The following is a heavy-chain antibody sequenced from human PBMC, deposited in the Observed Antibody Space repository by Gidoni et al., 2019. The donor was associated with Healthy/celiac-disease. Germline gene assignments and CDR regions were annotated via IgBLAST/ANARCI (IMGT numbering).Heavy chain of an antibody. D-gene: IGHD3-9*01. Sequence: EVQLVESGGGLIQPGGSLRLSCAASGFTVSSNYMSWVRQAPGKGLEWVSVLYSGGSTYYADSVKGRFTISRDNSKNTLYLQMNSLRAEDTAVYYCAREGDILTGYAGYWGQGTLVTVSS. CDR2: LYSGGST. V-gene: IGHV3-53*01. J-gene: IGHJ4*02. CDR3: AREGDILTGYAGY. CDR1: GFTVSSNY.